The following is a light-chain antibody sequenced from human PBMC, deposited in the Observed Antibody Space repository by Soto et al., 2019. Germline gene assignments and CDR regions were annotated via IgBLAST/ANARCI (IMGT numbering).Light chain of an antibody. V-gene: IGKV3-20*01. Sequence: EVVLTQSPGTLSLSPGERATLSCRASQSVSNNYFAWYQQKPGQAPRLLIFGSSDRATGIPDRFRGSGSGTDFTLPISRLEPEDFAVSYCQQYGSSPPYTFGQGTKLEIK. J-gene: IGKJ2*01. CDR2: GSS. CDR3: QQYGSSPPYT. CDR1: QSVSNNY.